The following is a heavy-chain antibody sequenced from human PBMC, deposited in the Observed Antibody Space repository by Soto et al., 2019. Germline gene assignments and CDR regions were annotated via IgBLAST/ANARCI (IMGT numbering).Heavy chain of an antibody. J-gene: IGHJ4*02. D-gene: IGHD3-22*01. CDR1: GYPFTSYG. V-gene: IGHV1-18*01. Sequence: GGSVKVSFKASGYPFTSYGFSLVRQAPGQGLEWMGWISASNGNTNYAQKLQGRVTMTTDTSTGTAYMELRSLRSDDTATYYCARDSRSGDSSGRLDYWGQGTLVTVSS. CDR3: ARDSRSGDSSGRLDY. CDR2: ISASNGNT.